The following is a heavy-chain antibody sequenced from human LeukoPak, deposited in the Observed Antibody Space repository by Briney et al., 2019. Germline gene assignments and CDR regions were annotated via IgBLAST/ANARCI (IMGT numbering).Heavy chain of an antibody. CDR2: IKSKTDGGAI. Sequence: GGSLRLSCTASGFIFSTAWMTWVRQAPGKGLEWVGRIKSKTDGGAIEYAAPVKGRFTISRDDSKNTLYLQMSGLRTEDTALYYCTTTGRSTGWYNEYFQHWGQGTLVTVSS. CDR3: TTTGRSTGWYNEYFQH. J-gene: IGHJ1*01. V-gene: IGHV3-15*01. D-gene: IGHD6-19*01. CDR1: GFIFSTAW.